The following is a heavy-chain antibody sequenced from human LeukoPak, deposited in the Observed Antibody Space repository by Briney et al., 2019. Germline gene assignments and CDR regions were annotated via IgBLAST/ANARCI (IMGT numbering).Heavy chain of an antibody. D-gene: IGHD3-22*01. V-gene: IGHV1-2*02. CDR2: INPNSGGT. Sequence: ASVRVSCKASGYTFTAYYMHWVRQAAGQGLEWMGWINPNSGGTNYAQKFQGRVTMTRDTSISTAYMELSRLRSDDMAVYYCARDYYDSSGFGAFDIWGQGTMVTVSS. CDR1: GYTFTAYY. J-gene: IGHJ3*02. CDR3: ARDYYDSSGFGAFDI.